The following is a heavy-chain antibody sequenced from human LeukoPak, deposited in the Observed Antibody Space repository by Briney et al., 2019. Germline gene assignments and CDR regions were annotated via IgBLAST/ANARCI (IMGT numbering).Heavy chain of an antibody. CDR3: ARHGGYRSSTSCYGTGFDY. CDR2: IYYSGST. J-gene: IGHJ4*02. Sequence: PSETLSLTCTVSGGSISSYYWSWIRQPPGKGLEWIGYIYYSGSTNYNPSLKSRVTISVDTSKNQFSLKLSSVTAADTAVYYCARHGGYRSSTSCYGTGFDYWGQGTLVTVSS. D-gene: IGHD2-2*01. CDR1: GGSISSYY. V-gene: IGHV4-59*08.